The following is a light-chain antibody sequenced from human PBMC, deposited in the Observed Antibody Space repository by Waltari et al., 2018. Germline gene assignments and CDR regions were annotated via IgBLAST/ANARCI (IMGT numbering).Light chain of an antibody. Sequence: IVMTQSPLSLPVTHGEPASIACGSSQSLLHSSEYHYLDWYLQKPGQSPQLLIYLGSNRASGVPDRFSGSGSGTDFTLKISRVEAEDVGVYYCVQALQLPETFGQGTKVEIK. V-gene: IGKV2-28*01. CDR3: VQALQLPET. CDR2: LGS. J-gene: IGKJ1*01. CDR1: QSLLHSSEYHY.